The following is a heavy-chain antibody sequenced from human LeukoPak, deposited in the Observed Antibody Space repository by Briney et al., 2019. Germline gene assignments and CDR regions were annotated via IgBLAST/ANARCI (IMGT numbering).Heavy chain of an antibody. J-gene: IGHJ4*02. CDR2: MYYSGST. D-gene: IGHD6-19*01. CDR3: TRVSGWNPLEAAHLDY. CDR1: GGSVTSSSYY. Sequence: SETLSLTCTVSGGSVTSSSYYWGWIGQPPGKGLEWIGRMYYSGSTYYNPSLKSRVTTSVDTSKNQVSLKLSSVTAADTAVYYCTRVSGWNPLEAAHLDYWGQGTLVTVSS. V-gene: IGHV4-39*07.